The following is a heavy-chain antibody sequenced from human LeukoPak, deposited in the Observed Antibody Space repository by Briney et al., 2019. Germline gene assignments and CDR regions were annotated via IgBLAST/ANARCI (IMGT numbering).Heavy chain of an antibody. CDR3: ASLDTAKQPLANH. Sequence: GGSLRLSCVASGLTVSNHWMSWVRQAPGKGLEWVANIREERGQEYYVDSVKGQFTISKNSAKNSLYLQMNTLRVEDTAMYYCASLDTAKQPLANHWGQGTLVTVSS. D-gene: IGHD5-18*01. J-gene: IGHJ5*02. CDR2: IREERGQE. V-gene: IGHV3-7*03. CDR1: GLTVSNHW.